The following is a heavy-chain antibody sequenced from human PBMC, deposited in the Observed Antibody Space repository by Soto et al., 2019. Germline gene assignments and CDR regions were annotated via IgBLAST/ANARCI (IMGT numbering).Heavy chain of an antibody. CDR2: IAYDGINK. CDR3: ARGDQYDILLRYYAMDV. J-gene: IGHJ6*02. CDR1: GFTFSKFD. Sequence: QVQLVESGGGVVQPGTSLRLSCVASGFTFSKFDMHWIRQTPDKRLQWVAFIAYDGINKYYTGSVKGRFTVSRDNSKNTVSLQMNNLGLEDTATYFCARGDQYDILLRYYAMDVWGLGNTVSISS. V-gene: IGHV3-30-3*01. D-gene: IGHD1-26*01.